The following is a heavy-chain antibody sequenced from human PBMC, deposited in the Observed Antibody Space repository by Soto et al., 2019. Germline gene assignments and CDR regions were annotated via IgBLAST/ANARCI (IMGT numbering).Heavy chain of an antibody. J-gene: IGHJ5*02. CDR2: IIPIFGTA. CDR1: GGTFSSYS. Sequence: SVKVSCKASGGTFSSYSISWVRQAPGQGLEWMGEIIPIFGTANYAQKFQGRVTITADESTSTAYMELSSLRSEDTAVYYCARDRTPKQWLVQGVGWFDPWGQGTLVTVSS. CDR3: ARDRTPKQWLVQGVGWFDP. D-gene: IGHD6-19*01. V-gene: IGHV1-69*13.